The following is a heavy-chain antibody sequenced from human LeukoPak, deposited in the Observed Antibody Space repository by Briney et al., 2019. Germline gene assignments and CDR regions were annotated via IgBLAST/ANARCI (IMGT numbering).Heavy chain of an antibody. Sequence: SETLSLTCTVSGDSMSNHFWSWIRQPPGKGLEWTGYIYGSETTNYNPSLKSRVTMSVDTSENQFSLKLSSVTAADTALYYCASRPGGSTWYGVFDYWSRGTLVTVSS. D-gene: IGHD6-13*01. J-gene: IGHJ4*02. V-gene: IGHV4-59*11. CDR1: GDSMSNHF. CDR3: ASRPGGSTWYGVFDY. CDR2: IYGSETT.